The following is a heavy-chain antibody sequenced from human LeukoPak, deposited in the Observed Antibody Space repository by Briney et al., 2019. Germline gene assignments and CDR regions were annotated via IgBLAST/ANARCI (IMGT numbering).Heavy chain of an antibody. V-gene: IGHV4-59*12. J-gene: IGHJ5*02. CDR3: ARGLVGTTGEQNWFDP. CDR1: GGSISSYY. CDR2: IYYSGST. Sequence: SETLSLTCTVSGGSISSYYWSWIRQPPGKGLEWIGYIYYSGSTNYNPSLKSRVTISVDNSKNQFSLKLSSVTAADTAVYYCARGLVGTTGEQNWFDPWGQGTLVTVSS. D-gene: IGHD1-26*01.